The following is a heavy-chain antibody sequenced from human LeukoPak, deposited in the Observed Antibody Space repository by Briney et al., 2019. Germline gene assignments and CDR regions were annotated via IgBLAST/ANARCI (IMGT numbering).Heavy chain of an antibody. Sequence: ASVKISCKASGYTFINYAIHWVRQAPGQRLEWMGWINAGNGNTKYSQNFQGRVAITRDTSASTAYMELGSLRSEDTAEYYCARDPLSGYHDYWGQGTLVTVSS. CDR2: INAGNGNT. V-gene: IGHV1-3*01. CDR3: ARDPLSGYHDY. D-gene: IGHD5-12*01. J-gene: IGHJ4*02. CDR1: GYTFINYA.